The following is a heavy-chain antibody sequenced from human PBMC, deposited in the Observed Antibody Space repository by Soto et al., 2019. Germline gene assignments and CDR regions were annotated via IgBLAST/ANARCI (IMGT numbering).Heavy chain of an antibody. D-gene: IGHD1-26*01. CDR1: GFTFSTYA. J-gene: IGHJ4*02. Sequence: QVQLVESGGGVVQPGRSLRLSCVASGFTFSTYAFHWVRQAPGKGLEWVAVIWYDGSNKNYADSVKGRFAISRDNSKDTLYLQMNSRRGEDTAVYYCARDKQGASDYGGQGTLVTVSS. CDR2: IWYDGSNK. V-gene: IGHV3-33*01. CDR3: ARDKQGASDY.